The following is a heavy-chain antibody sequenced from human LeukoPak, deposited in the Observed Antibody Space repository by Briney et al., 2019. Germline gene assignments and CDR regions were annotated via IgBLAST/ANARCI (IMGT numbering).Heavy chain of an antibody. CDR1: GFTFTSYS. Sequence: GGSLRLSCAASGFTFTSYSMTWVRQAPGKGLEWFSAISGSGSSKYYAYSVRGRITSSRDNYKNTLYLQMKSLRAEDTAVYYCARDSGIYDSSGYYGLSYYGMDVWGQGTTVTVPS. CDR3: ARDSGIYDSSGYYGLSYYGMDV. J-gene: IGHJ6*02. CDR2: ISGSGSSK. V-gene: IGHV3-23*01. D-gene: IGHD3-22*01.